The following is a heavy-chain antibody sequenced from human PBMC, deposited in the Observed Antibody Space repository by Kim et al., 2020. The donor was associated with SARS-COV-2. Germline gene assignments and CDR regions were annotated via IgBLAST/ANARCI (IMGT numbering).Heavy chain of an antibody. CDR3: AMLNAKNRLRLRDYYFDY. D-gene: IGHD3-16*01. CDR1: GGSFSGYY. Sequence: SETLSLTCAVYGGSFSGYYWSWIRQPPGKGLEWIGEINHSGSTNYNPSLKSRVTISVDTSKNQFSLKLSSVTAADTAVYYCAMLNAKNRLRLRDYYFDYWGQGTLVTVSS. CDR2: INHSGST. V-gene: IGHV4-34*01. J-gene: IGHJ4*02.